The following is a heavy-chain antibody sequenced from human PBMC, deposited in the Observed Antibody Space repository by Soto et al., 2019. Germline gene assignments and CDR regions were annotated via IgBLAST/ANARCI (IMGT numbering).Heavy chain of an antibody. Sequence: ASVKVSCKASGYTFSSYYMHWVRQAPGQGLEWMGIINPSGGSTSYAQKFQGRVTMTRDTSTSTVYMELSSLRSEDTAVYYCAREDPAGGRLQFAFDYWGQGTLVTVSS. V-gene: IGHV1-46*01. CDR1: GYTFSSYY. D-gene: IGHD3-16*01. J-gene: IGHJ4*02. CDR2: INPSGGST. CDR3: AREDPAGGRLQFAFDY.